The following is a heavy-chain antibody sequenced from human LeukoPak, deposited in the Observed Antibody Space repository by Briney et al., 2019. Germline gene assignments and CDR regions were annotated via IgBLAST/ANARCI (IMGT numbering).Heavy chain of an antibody. CDR2: MNPNSGNT. CDR3: ARGKMTIWYYYYGMDV. D-gene: IGHD4/OR15-4a*01. V-gene: IGHV1-8*01. J-gene: IGHJ6*02. CDR1: GYTFTSYD. Sequence: WASVTVSCKASGYTFTSYDINWVRQATGQGLEWMGWMNPNSGNTGYAQKFQGRVTMTRNTSISTAYMELSSLRSEDTAVYYCARGKMTIWYYYYGMDVWGQGTTVTVSS.